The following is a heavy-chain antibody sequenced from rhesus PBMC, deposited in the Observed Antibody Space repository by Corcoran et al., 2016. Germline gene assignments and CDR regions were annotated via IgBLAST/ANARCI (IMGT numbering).Heavy chain of an antibody. V-gene: IGHV4-173*01. J-gene: IGHJ5-1*01. CDR1: GDSISSYW. CDR3: ARGGWRFDV. D-gene: IGHD2-21*01. Sequence: QLQLQESGPGLVKPSETLSLTCAFSGDSISSYWWSWIRQPPGKGLEWIGHISTSGGSTNYNPSLKSRVTISTDTSKTQLSLKLISVTAADTAVYYCARGGWRFDVWGPGVLVTVSS. CDR2: ISTSGGST.